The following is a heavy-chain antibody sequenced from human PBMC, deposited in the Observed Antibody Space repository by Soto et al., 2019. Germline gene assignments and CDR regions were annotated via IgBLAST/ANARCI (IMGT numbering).Heavy chain of an antibody. V-gene: IGHV1-24*01. CDR3: AVGSDYYGNHVCY. CDR2: FDAEDGAT. Sequence: GASVKVSCKVSGYTLAELSMHWVRQAPGKGLEWMGVFDAEDGATYYAQNFQGRVTMTVDTSTSTAYMEVRSLRSDDTAVYFCAVGSDYYGNHVCYWGRGSLVTGSS. J-gene: IGHJ4*02. D-gene: IGHD3-10*01. CDR1: GYTLAELS.